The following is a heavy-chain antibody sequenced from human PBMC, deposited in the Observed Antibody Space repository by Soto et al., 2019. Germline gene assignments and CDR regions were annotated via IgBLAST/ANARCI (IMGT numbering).Heavy chain of an antibody. V-gene: IGHV3-13*04. J-gene: IGHJ4*02. Sequence: PGGSLRLSCAASGFTFSGYDMHWVRQATGKSLEWVSAIGTAGDTYYPGSVKGRFTISRENAKNSLYLQMNSLRAGDTAVYYCARSRGADFDYWGQGTLVTVSS. D-gene: IGHD3-10*01. CDR1: GFTFSGYD. CDR2: IGTAGDT. CDR3: ARSRGADFDY.